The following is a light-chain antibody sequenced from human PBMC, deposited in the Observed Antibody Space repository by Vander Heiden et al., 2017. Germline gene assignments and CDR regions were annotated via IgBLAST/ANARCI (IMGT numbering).Light chain of an antibody. CDR1: QSVSSSD. CDR3: QQDDSSPLT. J-gene: IGKJ4*01. CDR2: GAS. Sequence: EIVLTQSPGTLSLSPGERATLSCRASQSVSSSDLAWYQQKPGQAPRLLIYGASSRATGIADRFSGSGSGTDFTLTINRLEPEDFAVYYCQQDDSSPLTFGGGTEVEIK. V-gene: IGKV3-20*01.